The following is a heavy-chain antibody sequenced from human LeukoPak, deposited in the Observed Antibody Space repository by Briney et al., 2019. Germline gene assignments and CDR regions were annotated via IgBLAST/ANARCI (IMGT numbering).Heavy chain of an antibody. CDR3: AKDLYGSGSYRTGMDV. J-gene: IGHJ6*02. D-gene: IGHD3-10*01. V-gene: IGHV3-30*18. Sequence: GGSLRLSCAASGFTFSSYGMHWVRQAPGKGLEWVAVISYDGSTKDHADSVKGRFTISRDNSKNKLYLQMNSLRPEDTAVYYCAKDLYGSGSYRTGMDVWGQGTTATVSS. CDR2: ISYDGSTK. CDR1: GFTFSSYG.